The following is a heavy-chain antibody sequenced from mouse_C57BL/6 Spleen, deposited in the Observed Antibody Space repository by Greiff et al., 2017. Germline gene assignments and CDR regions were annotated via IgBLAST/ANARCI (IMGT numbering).Heavy chain of an antibody. D-gene: IGHD2-5*01. V-gene: IGHV1-52*01. CDR3: ASWCSNSEFSY. J-gene: IGHJ3*01. CDR2: IDPSDSET. CDR1: GYTFTSYW. Sequence: QVQLQQPGAELVRPGSSVKLSCKASGYTFTSYWMHWVQQRPIKGLEWIGNIDPSDSETHYNQKFKDKATLTVDKSTSTAYMQLSILTAEDAAVYYCASWCSNSEFSYWGQGTLVTVSA.